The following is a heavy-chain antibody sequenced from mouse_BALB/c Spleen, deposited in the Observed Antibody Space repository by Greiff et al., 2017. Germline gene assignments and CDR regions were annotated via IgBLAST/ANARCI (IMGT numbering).Heavy chain of an antibody. D-gene: IGHD2-4*01. CDR2: ISSGGGST. J-gene: IGHJ3*01. V-gene: IGHV5-12-1*01. CDR3: ARDQGDYDWFAY. Sequence: EVQVVESGGGLVKPGGSLKLSCAASGFAFSSYDMSWVRQTPEKRLEWVAYISSGGGSTYYPDTVKGRFTISRDNAKNTLYLQMSSLKSEDTAMYYCARDQGDYDWFAYWGQGTLVTVSA. CDR1: GFAFSSYD.